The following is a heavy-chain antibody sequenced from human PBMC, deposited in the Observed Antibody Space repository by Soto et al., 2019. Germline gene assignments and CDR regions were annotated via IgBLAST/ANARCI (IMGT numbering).Heavy chain of an antibody. CDR2: ISGRGDVI. J-gene: IGHJ4*02. CDR1: GFTFRSYA. V-gene: IGHV3-23*01. D-gene: IGHD3-3*01. CDR3: VKWGKDFWSAFSY. Sequence: GGSLRLSCAASGFTFRSYAMAWVRQAPGRGLEWVAGISGRGDVIYYADSVKGRFTISRNNSQNTLYLQMNSLRDEDTAVYFCVKWGKDFWSAFSYWGQGTLVTVSS.